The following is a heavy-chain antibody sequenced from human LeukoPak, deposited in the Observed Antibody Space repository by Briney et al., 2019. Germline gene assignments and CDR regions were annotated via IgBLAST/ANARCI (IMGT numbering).Heavy chain of an antibody. V-gene: IGHV1/OR15-1*04. CDR2: INPNSGNT. CDR3: ARGRWYDILTGYYAYFDY. D-gene: IGHD3-9*01. J-gene: IGHJ4*02. CDR1: GYIFTDYY. Sequence: ASVKVSCKASGYIFTDYYMHWVRQAPGQELGWMGRINPNSGNTGYAQKFQGRVTMTRNTSISTAYMELSSLRSEDTAVYYCARGRWYDILTGYYAYFDYWGQGTLATVSS.